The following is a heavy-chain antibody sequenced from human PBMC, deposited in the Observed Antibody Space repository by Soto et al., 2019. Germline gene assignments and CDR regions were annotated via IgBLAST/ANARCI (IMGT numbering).Heavy chain of an antibody. V-gene: IGHV3-23*01. CDR1: GFTFSSYA. Sequence: EVQLLESGGALVQPGGSLRLSFAASGFTFSSYAMSWVRQAPGKGLEWVSLISGSGGGTYYADSGKGRFTISRDKSKNTLYLQMNSLSAEDTAVFYCAKHLSNGSPDYWGQGTLVTVSS. CDR2: ISGSGGGT. D-gene: IGHD2-15*01. CDR3: AKHLSNGSPDY. J-gene: IGHJ4*02.